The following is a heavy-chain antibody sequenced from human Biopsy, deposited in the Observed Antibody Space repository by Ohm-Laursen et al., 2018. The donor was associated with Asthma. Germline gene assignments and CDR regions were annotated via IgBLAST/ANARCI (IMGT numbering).Heavy chain of an antibody. Sequence: SLRLSCTATGFTFSNYGMHWVRQAPGKGLDWVAVISFDGSNKNYTDSVKGRFTISRDNSRDTLHLQMNSLRAEDTAVYYCAKDVFPGWELRRGPDYWGQGTLVTVSS. CDR1: GFTFSNYG. CDR2: ISFDGSNK. D-gene: IGHD1-26*01. CDR3: AKDVFPGWELRRGPDY. V-gene: IGHV3-30*18. J-gene: IGHJ4*02.